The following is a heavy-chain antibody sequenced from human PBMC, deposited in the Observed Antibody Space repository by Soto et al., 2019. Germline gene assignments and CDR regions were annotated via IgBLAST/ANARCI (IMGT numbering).Heavy chain of an antibody. J-gene: IGHJ5*02. CDR2: INSDGSST. CDR1: GFDFDDYA. D-gene: IGHD3-3*01. CDR3: AREERLGDFWSGYRNWFDP. Sequence: EVQLVESGGGLVQPGRSLRLSCAASGFDFDDYAMHWVRQAPGKGLVWVSRINSDGSSTSYADSVKGRFTISRDNAKNTLYLQMNSLRAEDTAVYYCAREERLGDFWSGYRNWFDPWGQGTLVTVSS. V-gene: IGHV3-74*01.